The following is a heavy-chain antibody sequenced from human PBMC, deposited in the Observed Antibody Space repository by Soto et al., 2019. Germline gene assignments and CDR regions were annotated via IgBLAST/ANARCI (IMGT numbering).Heavy chain of an antibody. CDR1: GLNVSYNY. Sequence: GGSLRLSCAASGLNVSYNYMNWVRQAPGKGLEWVSVLYNSGTTYYAESVEGRFTISRDNVKNTLYLQMNSLRVEDTAVYYCARGAQWEILYAFDIWGHGTMVTVSS. J-gene: IGHJ3*02. V-gene: IGHV3-66*03. CDR3: ARGAQWEILYAFDI. D-gene: IGHD1-26*01. CDR2: LYNSGTT.